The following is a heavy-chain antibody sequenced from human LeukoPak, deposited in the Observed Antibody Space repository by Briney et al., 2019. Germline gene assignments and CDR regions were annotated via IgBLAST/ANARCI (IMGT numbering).Heavy chain of an antibody. V-gene: IGHV1-46*01. CDR3: AGALSYGYSD. J-gene: IGHJ4*02. D-gene: IGHD5-18*01. Sequence: ASVKVSCKASGYTFTSNKMHWVRQAPGQGLEWMGIITPTDGRRTYAQRLQGRVTMARDTSTNTVYMELSSLTSEDTAIYYCAGALSYGYSDWGQGTLVTVSS. CDR2: ITPTDGRR. CDR1: GYTFTSNK.